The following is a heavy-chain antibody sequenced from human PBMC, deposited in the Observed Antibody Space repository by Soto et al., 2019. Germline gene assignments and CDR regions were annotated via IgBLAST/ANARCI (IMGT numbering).Heavy chain of an antibody. J-gene: IGHJ6*02. D-gene: IGHD3-16*01. Sequence: QVQLVQSGDEVKKPGASVKVSCKASGYIFVNYGIAWVRQAPGQGLEWMGWISPYTGNTHSATKIQGRLTMTTDTSTSSAYMDLGSLTSDDTAVYYCVMVDNYVTPTPQDVWGQGTSVTVSS. CDR3: VMVDNYVTPTPQDV. V-gene: IGHV1-18*01. CDR1: GYIFVNYG. CDR2: ISPYTGNT.